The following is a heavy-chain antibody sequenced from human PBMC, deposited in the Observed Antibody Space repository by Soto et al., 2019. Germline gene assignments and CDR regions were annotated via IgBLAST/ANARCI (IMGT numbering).Heavy chain of an antibody. CDR1: GFTFSSYA. CDR3: AKDPLPMIVVVITTFHY. D-gene: IGHD3-22*01. CDR2: ISGSGGST. J-gene: IGHJ4*02. V-gene: IGHV3-23*01. Sequence: GGSLRLSCAASGFTFSSYAMSWVRQAPGKGLEWVSAISGSGGSTYYADSVKGRFTISRDNSKNTLYLQMNSLRAEDTAGYYCAKDPLPMIVVVITTFHYWGQGTRVTVSS.